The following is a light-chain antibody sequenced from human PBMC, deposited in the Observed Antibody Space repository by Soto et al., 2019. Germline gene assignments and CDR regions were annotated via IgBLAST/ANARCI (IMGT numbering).Light chain of an antibody. CDR2: GAS. CDR1: LSISTN. Sequence: EIVMTQSPATLSVSPGEGATLSCRASLSISTNFAWYQQKPGQAPRLLMYGASTRATGIPARFSGSGSGTEFTLTISGLQSEDFAVYYCQQYNNWPLTFGGGTKVEIK. J-gene: IGKJ4*01. CDR3: QQYNNWPLT. V-gene: IGKV3-15*01.